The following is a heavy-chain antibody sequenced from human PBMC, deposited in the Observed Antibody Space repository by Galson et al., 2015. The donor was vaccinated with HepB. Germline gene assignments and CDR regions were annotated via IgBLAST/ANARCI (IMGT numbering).Heavy chain of an antibody. CDR1: GFHFPTHW. Sequence: QSGAEVKKPGESLRISCKGSGFHFPTHWIGWVRQMPGKGLEWMGIIYPDDSDARYTASFQGQVTISVDKSISTAYLHWSSLRASDTALYFCARRKFYDMTGYFFEYWGQGTLVTVSS. J-gene: IGHJ4*02. D-gene: IGHD3-9*01. CDR2: IYPDDSDA. CDR3: ARRKFYDMTGYFFEY. V-gene: IGHV5-51*01.